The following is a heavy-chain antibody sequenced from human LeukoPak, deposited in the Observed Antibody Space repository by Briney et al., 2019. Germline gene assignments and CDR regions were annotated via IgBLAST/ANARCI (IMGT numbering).Heavy chain of an antibody. D-gene: IGHD5-12*01. V-gene: IGHV1-69*04. CDR3: ASPYGGYEQPTDY. Sequence: ASVKVSCKASGGTFSSYAISWVRQAPGQGLEWMGRIIPILGIANYAQKFQGRVTITADKSTSTAYMELSSLRSEDTAVYYCASPYGGYEQPTDYWGQGTLVTVSS. J-gene: IGHJ4*02. CDR2: IIPILGIA. CDR1: GGTFSSYA.